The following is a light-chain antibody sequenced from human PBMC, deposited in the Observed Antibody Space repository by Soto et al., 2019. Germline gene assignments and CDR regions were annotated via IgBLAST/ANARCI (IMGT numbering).Light chain of an antibody. CDR2: DAS. J-gene: IGKJ3*01. CDR3: QQYDNLPR. Sequence: DIQMTQSPSSLSASVGDRVTITCQASQDISNYLNWYQQKPGKAPKLLIYDASNLETGVPSRFSGSGSGTDFTFTIISLQPEDIATYYCQQYDNLPRFGPGTKVDIK. CDR1: QDISNY. V-gene: IGKV1-33*01.